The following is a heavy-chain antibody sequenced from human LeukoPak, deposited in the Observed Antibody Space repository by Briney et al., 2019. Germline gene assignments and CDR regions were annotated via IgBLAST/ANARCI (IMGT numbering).Heavy chain of an antibody. Sequence: PGGSLRLSCTASGFTFSSYSMNWVRQAPGKGLEWVSSISSSSYIYYADSVKGRFTISRDNAKNSLYLQMNSLRAEDTAVYYRARGYIAAAQGNWFDPWGQGTLVTVSS. D-gene: IGHD6-13*01. V-gene: IGHV3-21*01. CDR2: ISSSSYI. CDR1: GFTFSSYS. J-gene: IGHJ5*02. CDR3: ARGYIAAAQGNWFDP.